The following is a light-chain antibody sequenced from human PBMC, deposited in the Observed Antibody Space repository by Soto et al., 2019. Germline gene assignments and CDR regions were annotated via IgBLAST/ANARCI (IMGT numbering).Light chain of an antibody. CDR1: QRISSE. V-gene: IGKV3-15*01. Sequence: EIVMTQSPATLSVSPGESATLSCRASQRISSELAWDQQKPGQPPRLLLYGESTRATGVPARFTGSGSGSDFSLTISGLQSEDFAVYYCQRGHNWPLTFGQGTRLEI. CDR3: QRGHNWPLT. J-gene: IGKJ2*01. CDR2: GES.